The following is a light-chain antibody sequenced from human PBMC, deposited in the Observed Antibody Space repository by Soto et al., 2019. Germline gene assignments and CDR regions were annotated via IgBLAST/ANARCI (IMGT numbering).Light chain of an antibody. J-gene: IGLJ1*01. CDR3: CSYAGSSV. CDR1: SSDVGSYNL. Sequence: QSVLTQPASVSGSPGQSITISCTGTSSDVGSYNLVSWYQQHPGKAPKLMIYEGSKRPSGVSNRFSGSKSGNTASLTISGLQDEDEADYYCCSYAGSSVLGTGTKVTV. V-gene: IGLV2-23*01. CDR2: EGS.